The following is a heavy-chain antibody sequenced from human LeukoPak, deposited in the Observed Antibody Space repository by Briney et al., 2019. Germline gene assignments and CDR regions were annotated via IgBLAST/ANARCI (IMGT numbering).Heavy chain of an antibody. CDR2: INHSGST. V-gene: IGHV4-34*01. D-gene: IGHD3-10*01. CDR1: GGSFSGYY. J-gene: IGHJ5*02. CDR3: ARGQYYYGSGSYYNVVWFDP. Sequence: SETLSLTCAVYGGSFSGYYWSWIRQPPGKGLEWIGEINHSGSTNYNPSLKSRVTISVDTSKNQFSLKLSSVTAADTAVYYCARGQYYYGSGSYYNVVWFDPWGQGTLVTVSS.